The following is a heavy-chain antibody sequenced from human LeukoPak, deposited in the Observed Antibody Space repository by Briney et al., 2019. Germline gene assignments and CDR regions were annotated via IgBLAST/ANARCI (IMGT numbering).Heavy chain of an antibody. J-gene: IGHJ4*02. V-gene: IGHV3-74*01. CDR3: AKSDPPLPY. CDR2: IDNDGTNP. CDR1: GFAFSNER. Sequence: GGPLRLSCAASGFAFSNERMHWVRQAPGMGLFWVSYIDNDGTNPTYVDSVKGRFTISRDNAKSTLYLHMNSLRPEDTGVYFCAKSDPPLPYWGQGTQVTVSS.